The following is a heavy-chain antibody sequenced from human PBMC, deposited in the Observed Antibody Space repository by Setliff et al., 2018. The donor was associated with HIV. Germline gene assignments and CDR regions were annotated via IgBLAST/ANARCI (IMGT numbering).Heavy chain of an antibody. Sequence: GGSLRLSCAASGFTFSNYAMGWVRQAQGKGLEWVAFIRYDGSNKYFADSVKGRFTISRDNSKNTLYLQMNSLRPEDTALYYCTKDVNWKGYNYDYGYFESWGQGTLVTVSS. CDR2: IRYDGSNK. J-gene: IGHJ4*03. CDR3: TKDVNWKGYNYDYGYFES. V-gene: IGHV3-30*02. D-gene: IGHD3-16*01. CDR1: GFTFSNYA.